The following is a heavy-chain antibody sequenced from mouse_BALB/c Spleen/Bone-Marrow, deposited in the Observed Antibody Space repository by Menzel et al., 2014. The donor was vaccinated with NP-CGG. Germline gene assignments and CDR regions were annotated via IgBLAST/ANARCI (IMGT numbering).Heavy chain of an antibody. J-gene: IGHJ4*01. CDR1: GYSFTGYY. Sequence: LVKTWASVKISCKFSGYSFTGYYMHWVKQSHGKSLEWLGYISCYNGATSYNQNFKVKATFTVDTSSSTAYMQFNSLTSEDSAVYYCVRRGNPIVYYAMDYWDQGTSVTISS. CDR3: VRRGNPIVYYAMDY. V-gene: IGHV1S34*01. CDR2: ISCYNGAT.